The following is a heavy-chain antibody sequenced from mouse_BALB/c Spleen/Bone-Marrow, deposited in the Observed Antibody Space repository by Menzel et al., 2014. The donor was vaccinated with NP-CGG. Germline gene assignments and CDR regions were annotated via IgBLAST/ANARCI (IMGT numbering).Heavy chain of an antibody. CDR3: TRSLRLFDY. D-gene: IGHD1-1*01. CDR1: GFTFSNYW. CDR2: IRLKSNNYAT. Sequence: EVKVVESGGGLVQPGGSMKLSCVASGFTFSNYWMNWVRQSPEKGLEWVAEIRLKSNNYATHYAESVKGRFTISRDDSKSSVYLQMNNLRPEDTGIYYCTRSLRLFDYWGQGTTLTVSS. J-gene: IGHJ2*01. V-gene: IGHV6-6*02.